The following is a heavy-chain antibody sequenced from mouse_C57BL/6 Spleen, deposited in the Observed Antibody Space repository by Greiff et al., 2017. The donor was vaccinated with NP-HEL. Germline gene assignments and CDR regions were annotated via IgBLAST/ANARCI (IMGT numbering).Heavy chain of an antibody. V-gene: IGHV1-55*01. CDR1: GYTFTSYW. D-gene: IGHD3-2*02. CDR2: IYPGSGST. CDR3: ARQLSQDEGGYAMDY. J-gene: IGHJ4*01. Sequence: QVQLKQPGAELVKPGASVKLSCTASGYTFTSYWISWVQQRPGQGLEWIGDIYPGSGSTNYNEKFKSKATLTVDTSSSTAYMQLSSLTSEDSAVYYCARQLSQDEGGYAMDYWGQGTSVTVSS.